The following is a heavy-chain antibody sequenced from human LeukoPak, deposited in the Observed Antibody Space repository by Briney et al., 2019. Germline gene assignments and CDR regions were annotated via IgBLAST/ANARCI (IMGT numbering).Heavy chain of an antibody. J-gene: IGHJ4*02. CDR2: LNTDGSST. CDR3: AKGVCGSIACHLDY. CDR1: GFSFSSYW. V-gene: IGHV3-74*01. Sequence: GGSLRLSCAASGFSFSSYWMHWVRQAPGKGLVWVSRLNTDGSSTNYADSVKGRFTISRDNSKNTLYLQLNSLRAEDTAAFYCAKGVCGSIACHLDYWGQGTLVTVSS. D-gene: IGHD2-2*01.